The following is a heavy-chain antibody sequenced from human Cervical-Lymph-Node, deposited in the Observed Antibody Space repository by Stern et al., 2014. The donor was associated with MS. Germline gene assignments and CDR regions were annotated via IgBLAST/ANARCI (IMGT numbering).Heavy chain of an antibody. CDR1: ENTFTGYY. CDR3: ARISLGSGIDY. J-gene: IGHJ4*02. D-gene: IGHD1-26*01. Sequence: QVQLVQSGAEVKKPGASVKVTCKTSENTFTGYYIHWVRQAPGQGLEWMGWINPNSGATNYAQRFQDRVSLTSDTSNSLAYMELDRLTSGDTAMYYCARISLGSGIDYWGQGSLVTVSS. CDR2: INPNSGAT. V-gene: IGHV1-2*02.